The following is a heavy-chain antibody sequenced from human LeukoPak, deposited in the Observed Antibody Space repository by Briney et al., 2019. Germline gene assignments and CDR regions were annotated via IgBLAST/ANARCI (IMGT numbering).Heavy chain of an antibody. CDR3: ARNGGDCSSTSCYGVWFDP. V-gene: IGHV4-39*07. J-gene: IGHJ5*02. Sequence: PSETLSLTCTVSGGSISSSSYYWGWIRQPPGKGLEWIGSIYYSGSTYYNPSLKSRVTISVDTSKNQFSLKLSSVTAADTAMYYCARNGGDCSSTSCYGVWFDPWGQGTLVTVSS. CDR1: GGSISSSSYY. D-gene: IGHD2-2*01. CDR2: IYYSGST.